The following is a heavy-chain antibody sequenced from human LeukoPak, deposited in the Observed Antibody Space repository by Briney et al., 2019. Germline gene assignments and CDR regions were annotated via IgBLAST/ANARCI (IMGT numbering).Heavy chain of an antibody. CDR3: AKDHGYSSGWDY. CDR1: GFTFSIYG. J-gene: IGHJ4*02. V-gene: IGHV3-30*02. CDR2: IRYDGSNK. Sequence: GGSLRLSCAASGFTFSIYGMHWVRQAPGEGLEWVAFIRYDGSNKDYADSVKGRFTISRDNSKNTLYLQMNSLRAEDTAVYYCAKDHGYSSGWDYWGQGTLVTVSS. D-gene: IGHD6-19*01.